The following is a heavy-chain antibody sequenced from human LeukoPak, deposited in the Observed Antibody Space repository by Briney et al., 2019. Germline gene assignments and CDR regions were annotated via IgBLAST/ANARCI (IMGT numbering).Heavy chain of an antibody. D-gene: IGHD1-14*01. J-gene: IGHJ4*02. CDR2: ISGDGGNT. CDR3: VITSATGPLDY. Sequence: GGSLRLSCSASGFTFSYYAMHWVRQAPGKGLEYVSAISGDGGNTYYADSLKGRFTISRDNSKNTLYLQMSSLTVEDTAVYYCVITSATGPLDYWGQGTLVTVSS. V-gene: IGHV3-64D*09. CDR1: GFTFSYYA.